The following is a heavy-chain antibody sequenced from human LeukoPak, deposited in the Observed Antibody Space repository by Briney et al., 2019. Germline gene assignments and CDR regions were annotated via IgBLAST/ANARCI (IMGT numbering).Heavy chain of an antibody. D-gene: IGHD3-22*01. CDR1: GFSLSASGMC. J-gene: IGHJ4*02. Sequence: SGPTLVNPTQTLTLTCTFSGFSLSASGMCVSWIRQSPGKALEWLARIDWDDDRFYSTSLKTRLTISKDTSKDQVVLIMANVDPVDTATYYCVRTKKSSSDSRGNYYAEDYWGQGTLVTVSS. CDR3: VRTKKSSSDSRGNYYAEDY. CDR2: IDWDDDR. V-gene: IGHV2-70*17.